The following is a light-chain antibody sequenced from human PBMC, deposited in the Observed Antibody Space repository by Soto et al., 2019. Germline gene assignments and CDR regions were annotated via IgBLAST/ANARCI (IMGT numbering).Light chain of an antibody. CDR3: QQNNKWPPVT. J-gene: IGKJ4*01. V-gene: IGKV3-15*01. CDR1: QTISND. CDR2: GAS. Sequence: EVVMTQSPATVSVSPGEGVTLSCRASQTISNDLAWYQQKPGQAPRLLIYGASTRATGVPARFSGGGSGTEFTLTISSLQSDDFAFYYCQQNNKWPPVTFGGGTKVDIK.